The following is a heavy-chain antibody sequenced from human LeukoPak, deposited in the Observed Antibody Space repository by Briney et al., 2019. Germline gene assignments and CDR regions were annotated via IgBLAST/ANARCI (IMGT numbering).Heavy chain of an antibody. Sequence: GGSLRLSCAASGFTFSSQGMHWVRQAARKGLEWVALIWYDGGNKYYADSVKGRFTISRDNSKNTLYLQMNSLRAEDTAVYYCARGYDTSGYYHDYWGQGTLVTVSS. CDR1: GFTFSSQG. CDR3: ARGYDTSGYYHDY. J-gene: IGHJ4*02. CDR2: IWYDGGNK. V-gene: IGHV3-33*01. D-gene: IGHD3-22*01.